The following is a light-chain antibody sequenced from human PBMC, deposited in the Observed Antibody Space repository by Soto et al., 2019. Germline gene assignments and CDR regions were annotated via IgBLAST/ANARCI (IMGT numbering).Light chain of an antibody. CDR3: QHLDSYSA. V-gene: IGKV1-9*01. CDR1: QGISSY. J-gene: IGKJ5*01. CDR2: AAS. Sequence: DIQLTQSPSFLSASVGDRVTITCRASQGISSYLAWYQQKPGKAPKLLIYAASTLQSGVPSRFSGSGSGTEFTLTISSLQPEAFATYYCQHLDSYSAFGQGTRLEIK.